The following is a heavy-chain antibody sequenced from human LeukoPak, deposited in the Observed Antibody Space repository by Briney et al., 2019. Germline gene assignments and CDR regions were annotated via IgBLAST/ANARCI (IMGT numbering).Heavy chain of an antibody. CDR2: ISAYNGNT. CDR3: ARERAFLGYCSSTSGYLGGSDY. Sequence: ASVKVSCKASGYTFTSYGISWVRQAPGQGLEWMGWISAYNGNTNYAQKLQGRVTMNTDTSTSTAYMVLRGLRSDDTAVYYCARERAFLGYCSSTSGYLGGSDYWGQGTLVTVSS. CDR1: GYTFTSYG. J-gene: IGHJ4*02. V-gene: IGHV1-18*01. D-gene: IGHD2-2*01.